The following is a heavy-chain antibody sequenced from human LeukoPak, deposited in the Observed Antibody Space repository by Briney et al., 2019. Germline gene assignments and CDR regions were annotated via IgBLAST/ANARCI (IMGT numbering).Heavy chain of an antibody. CDR1: GYTFTDSY. Sequence: ASVKVSCKASGYTFTDSYIHWVRQAPGQGLEWMGWINPNNGDTNYVQKFQGRVTMTRDTSISTAYMELSRLKFDDTAVYYCVREITIFGVVMVNDDWGQGTLVTVSS. V-gene: IGHV1-2*02. D-gene: IGHD3-3*01. CDR3: VREITIFGVVMVNDD. CDR2: INPNNGDT. J-gene: IGHJ4*02.